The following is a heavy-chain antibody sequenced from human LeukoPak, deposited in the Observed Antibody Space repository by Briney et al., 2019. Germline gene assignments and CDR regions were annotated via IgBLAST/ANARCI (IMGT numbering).Heavy chain of an antibody. Sequence: SETLSLTCTVSGGSISPYYWSWIRQSPGKGPQWIGYIYSSTGSTSYNPSLKSRVTISLDTSKKQFSLKLTSVTAADTAVYYCARADDPIFGVGVIDFWGQGTLVTVSS. J-gene: IGHJ4*02. CDR2: IYSSTGST. CDR3: ARADDPIFGVGVIDF. D-gene: IGHD3-3*01. CDR1: GGSISPYY. V-gene: IGHV4-59*01.